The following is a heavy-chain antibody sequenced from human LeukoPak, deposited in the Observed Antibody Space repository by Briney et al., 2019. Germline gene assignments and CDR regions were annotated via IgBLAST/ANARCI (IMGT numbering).Heavy chain of an antibody. V-gene: IGHV1-69*04. Sequence: SVKVSCKASGGTFSSYAISWVRQAPGQGLEWMGRIIPILGIANYAQKFQGRVTITADKSTSTAYMELSSLRSEDTAVYYCARAPRYGSGSYYNAGWGQGTLVTVSS. D-gene: IGHD3-10*01. CDR1: GGTFSSYA. CDR2: IIPILGIA. CDR3: ARAPRYGSGSYYNAG. J-gene: IGHJ1*01.